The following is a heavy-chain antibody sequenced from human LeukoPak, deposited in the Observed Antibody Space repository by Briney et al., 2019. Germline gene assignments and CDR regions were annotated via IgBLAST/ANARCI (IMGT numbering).Heavy chain of an antibody. CDR2: ISYSGNT. Sequence: SETLSLTCSVSGGSISSSSYYWGWIRQPPGKGLGWIGDISYSGNTYCNPSLKSRVTISVDTSKNQFSLKLSSVTATDTAVYYCASGGSSSWYRWFDPWGQGTLVTVSS. CDR1: GGSISSSSYY. J-gene: IGHJ5*02. V-gene: IGHV4-39*01. D-gene: IGHD6-13*01. CDR3: ASGGSSSWYRWFDP.